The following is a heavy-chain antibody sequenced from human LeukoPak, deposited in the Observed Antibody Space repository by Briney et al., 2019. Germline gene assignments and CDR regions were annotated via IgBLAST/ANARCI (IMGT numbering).Heavy chain of an antibody. J-gene: IGHJ3*02. Sequence: PGGSLRLSCAASGFTFSSYSMNWVRQPPGKGLEWVSSISISSSYIYYADSVKGRFTISRDNAKNSLYLQMNSLRAEDTAVYYCARLTYDSSGAYDAFDIWGQGTMVTVSS. CDR2: ISISSSYI. V-gene: IGHV3-21*01. D-gene: IGHD3-22*01. CDR1: GFTFSSYS. CDR3: ARLTYDSSGAYDAFDI.